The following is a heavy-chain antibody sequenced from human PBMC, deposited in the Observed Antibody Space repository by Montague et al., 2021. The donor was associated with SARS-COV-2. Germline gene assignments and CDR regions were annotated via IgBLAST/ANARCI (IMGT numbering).Heavy chain of an antibody. Sequence: SETLSLTCAVYGGSLSGYYWSWIRQFPGKGLEWIGEIVHTGTTKYNPSLESQVTMSIDTSKKQFPLNLTSMTAADTAVYYCARTFDVFKHDNWGQGTLVAVSS. CDR1: GGSLSGYY. J-gene: IGHJ4*02. CDR2: IVHTGTT. V-gene: IGHV4-34*12. D-gene: IGHD3-10*02. CDR3: ARTFDVFKHDN.